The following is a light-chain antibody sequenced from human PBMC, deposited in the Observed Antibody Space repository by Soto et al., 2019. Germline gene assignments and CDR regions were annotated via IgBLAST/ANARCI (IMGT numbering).Light chain of an antibody. J-gene: IGLJ1*01. Sequence: QSVLTQPRSVSGSPGQSVTISCTGTSSVVGGYNYVSWYQQHPGKAPKLMIYDVSERPSGVPDRFSASKSGNTASLSISGLQAEDEADYYCCSYAGAYIYVVGSGTKVTVL. CDR3: CSYAGAYIYV. CDR2: DVS. CDR1: SSVVGGYNY. V-gene: IGLV2-11*01.